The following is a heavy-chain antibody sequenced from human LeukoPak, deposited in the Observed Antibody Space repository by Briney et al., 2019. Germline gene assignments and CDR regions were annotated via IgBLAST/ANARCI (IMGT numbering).Heavy chain of an antibody. V-gene: IGHV4-31*11. D-gene: IGHD3-22*01. CDR1: GGSFSGYY. CDR3: AREHSSGYYY. J-gene: IGHJ4*02. CDR2: ISYSGST. Sequence: SSETLSLTCAVYGGSFSGYYWSWIRQHPGKGLEWIGYISYSGSTYYNPSLKSRITISVDTSKNQFSLKLSSVTAADTAVYYCAREHSSGYYYWGQGTLVTVSS.